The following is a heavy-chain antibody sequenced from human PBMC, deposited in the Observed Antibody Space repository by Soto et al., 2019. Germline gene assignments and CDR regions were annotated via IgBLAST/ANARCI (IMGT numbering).Heavy chain of an antibody. Sequence: QVQLQESGPGLVKPSQTLSLTCTVSGGSISSGGYYWSWIRQHPGKGLEWIGYIYYSGSTYYNPSLKSRVTISVDTSKNQFSLKLSSETAADTAVYYCARVKGDYELRPIYYFDYGVQGTLVTVSS. J-gene: IGHJ4*02. CDR3: ARVKGDYELRPIYYFDY. V-gene: IGHV4-31*03. CDR2: IYYSGST. D-gene: IGHD4-17*01. CDR1: GGSISSGGYY.